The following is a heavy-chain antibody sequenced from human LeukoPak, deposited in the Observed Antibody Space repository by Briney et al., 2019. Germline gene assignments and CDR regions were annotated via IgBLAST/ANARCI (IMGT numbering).Heavy chain of an antibody. CDR3: ARGGDYKNDY. V-gene: IGHV3-74*01. CDR1: GFTFSSYW. CDR2: INGAGRSI. D-gene: IGHD4-17*01. J-gene: IGHJ4*02. Sequence: GGSLRLSCAAAGFTFSSYWMHWVRHTPGKGLVWVSRINGAGRSISYADSVKGRVTISRDNAKNTLYLQMNNRRAEGTAVYYCARGGDYKNDYWGQGTLVTVSS.